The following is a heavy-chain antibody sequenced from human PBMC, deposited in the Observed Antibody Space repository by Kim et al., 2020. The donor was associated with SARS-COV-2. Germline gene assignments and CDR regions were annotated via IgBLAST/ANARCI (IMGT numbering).Heavy chain of an antibody. CDR1: GYTFTGYY. D-gene: IGHD6-13*01. Sequence: ASVKVSCKASGYTFTGYYIHWVRQAPGQGLAWMGWINPNSGGTNYAQKFQGRVTMTRDTSISTAYMELCRLRSDDTAVYYCARDQIAAGEYYYYGMDVWGQGTTVTVSS. V-gene: IGHV1-2*02. CDR3: ARDQIAAGEYYYYGMDV. CDR2: INPNSGGT. J-gene: IGHJ6*02.